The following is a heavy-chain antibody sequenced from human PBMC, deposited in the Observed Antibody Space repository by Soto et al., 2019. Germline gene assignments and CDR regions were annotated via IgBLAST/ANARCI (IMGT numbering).Heavy chain of an antibody. J-gene: IGHJ6*02. D-gene: IGHD5-18*01. CDR3: ARGGYSYGYSGVGYYCGMDV. Sequence: ASVKVSCKASGYTFTSYAMHWVRQAPGQRLEWMGWINAGNGNTKYSQKFQGRVTITRDTSASTAYMELSSLRSEDTAVYYCARGGYSYGYSGVGYYCGMDVWGQGTTVTVSS. V-gene: IGHV1-3*01. CDR2: INAGNGNT. CDR1: GYTFTSYA.